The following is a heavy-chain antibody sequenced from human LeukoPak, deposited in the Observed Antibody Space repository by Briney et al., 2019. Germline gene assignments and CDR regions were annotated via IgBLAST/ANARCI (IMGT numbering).Heavy chain of an antibody. CDR3: VRDGFGFGEALG. D-gene: IGHD3-10*01. V-gene: IGHV3-74*01. Sequence: GGSLRPSCAASGFTFNRYWMHWVRQAPGKGLVWVSRINTDGTSTIYADSVKGRLTISRDNAKNTLYLQMNNLRADDTAVYYCVRDGFGFGEALGWGQGTLVSVSS. CDR2: INTDGTST. J-gene: IGHJ4*01. CDR1: GFTFNRYW.